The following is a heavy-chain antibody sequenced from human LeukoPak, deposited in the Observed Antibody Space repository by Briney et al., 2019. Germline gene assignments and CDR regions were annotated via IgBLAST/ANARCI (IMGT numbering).Heavy chain of an antibody. J-gene: IGHJ4*02. Sequence: SETLSLTCTVSGGSISSHYWSWIRQPPGKGLEWIGYIYYSGSTNYNPSLKSRVIISVDTSKNQFSLKLSSVTAADTAVYYCAKGGYNFWGQGTLVTVSS. D-gene: IGHD5-24*01. CDR2: IYYSGST. CDR1: GGSISSHY. V-gene: IGHV4-59*11. CDR3: AKGGYNF.